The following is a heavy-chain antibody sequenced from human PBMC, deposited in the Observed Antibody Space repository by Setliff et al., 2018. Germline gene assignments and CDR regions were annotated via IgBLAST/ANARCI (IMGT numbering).Heavy chain of an antibody. Sequence: PSETLSRTCSVLGDSLSSGTQYWAWIRQPPGKGLEWIGNINYSGSTYYNPSLKSRVTMSVDASRNQVSLKVTSVTAEDTAVYYCAKVDIDYIMTRDNTWQYIFYMDVWGRGTSVTVSS. D-gene: IGHD5-12*01. J-gene: IGHJ6*03. CDR2: INYSGST. CDR1: GDSLSSGTQY. V-gene: IGHV4-39*01. CDR3: AKVDIDYIMTRDNTWQYIFYMDV.